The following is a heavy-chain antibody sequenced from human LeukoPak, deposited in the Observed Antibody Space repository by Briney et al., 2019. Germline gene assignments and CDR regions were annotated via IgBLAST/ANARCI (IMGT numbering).Heavy chain of an antibody. CDR2: IIPIFGTA. J-gene: IGHJ3*02. CDR1: GYTFTGYY. Sequence: ASVKVSCKASGYTFTGYYMHWVRQAPGQGLEWMGGIIPIFGTANYAQKFQGRVTITADESTSTAYMELSSLRSEDTAVYYCARDWGYSGYDYAFDIWGQGTMVTVSS. D-gene: IGHD5-12*01. CDR3: ARDWGYSGYDYAFDI. V-gene: IGHV1-69*13.